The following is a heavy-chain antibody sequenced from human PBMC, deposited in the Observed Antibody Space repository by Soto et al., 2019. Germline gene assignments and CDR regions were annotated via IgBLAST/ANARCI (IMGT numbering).Heavy chain of an antibody. D-gene: IGHD6-13*01. CDR1: GGTFSSYA. CDR3: ARGRSPLHQLVRDYYYSGMDV. J-gene: IGHJ6*02. Sequence: QVQLVQSGAEVKKPGSSVKVSCKASGGTFSSYAISWVRQAPGQGLEWMGGIIPIFGTANYAQKFQGRVTINQEEYTSTAYMELSSLRSEDTAMYYCARGRSPLHQLVRDYYYSGMDVGCQGNTVTVSS. CDR2: IIPIFGTA. V-gene: IGHV1-69*01.